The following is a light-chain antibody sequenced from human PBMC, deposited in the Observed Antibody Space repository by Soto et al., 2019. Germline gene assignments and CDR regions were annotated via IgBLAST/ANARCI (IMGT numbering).Light chain of an antibody. CDR1: QSVSSSY. Sequence: EIVLTQSPGTLSLSPGERATLSCRASQSVSSSYLVWYQQKPGQAPRLLIYGASSRATGIPDRFSGSGSGTEFTLTISRLEPEDFAVYYCQQYGSSPLWTFGQGTKVEIK. J-gene: IGKJ1*01. CDR3: QQYGSSPLWT. V-gene: IGKV3-20*01. CDR2: GAS.